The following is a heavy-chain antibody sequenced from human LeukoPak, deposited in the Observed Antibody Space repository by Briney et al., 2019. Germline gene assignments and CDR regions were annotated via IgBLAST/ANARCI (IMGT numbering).Heavy chain of an antibody. J-gene: IGHJ6*04. CDR1: GGSISSYY. V-gene: IGHV4-59*01. Sequence: SETLSLTCTVSGGSISSYYWSWIRQPPRKGLEWIGYIYYSGSTNYNPSLKSRVTISVDTSKNQFSLKLSSVTAADTAVYYCARDYWRGVWDVWGKGTTVTVSS. CDR3: ARDYWRGVWDV. CDR2: IYYSGST. D-gene: IGHD2-8*02.